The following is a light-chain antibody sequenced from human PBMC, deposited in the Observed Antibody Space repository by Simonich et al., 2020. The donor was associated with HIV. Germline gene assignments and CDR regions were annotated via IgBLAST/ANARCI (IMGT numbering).Light chain of an antibody. J-gene: IGLJ3*02. CDR2: VDRDGSH. Sequence: QLVLTQSPSASASLGASVRLTCTLSSGHSRYDIAWHQQQPEKGPRFLMRVDRDGSHSKGDGIPDRFSGSSYGAERYLTISSLESEDEADYYCQTWGAGAGANWVFGGGTKLTVL. CDR1: SGHSRYD. V-gene: IGLV4-69*01. CDR3: QTWGAGAGANWV.